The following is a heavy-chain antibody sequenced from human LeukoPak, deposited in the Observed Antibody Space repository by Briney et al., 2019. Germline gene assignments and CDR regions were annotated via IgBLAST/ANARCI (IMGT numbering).Heavy chain of an antibody. CDR3: ARSPHILTGENFDY. CDR1: DYTFTRYG. CDR2: INPNSGGT. D-gene: IGHD3-9*01. Sequence: GSVKVSCKASDYTFTRYGISWVRQAPGQGLEWMGWINPNSGGTNYAQKFQGRVTMTRDTSITTAYMEMSRLRSDDTALYYCARSPHILTGENFDYWGQGTLVTVSS. J-gene: IGHJ4*02. V-gene: IGHV1-2*02.